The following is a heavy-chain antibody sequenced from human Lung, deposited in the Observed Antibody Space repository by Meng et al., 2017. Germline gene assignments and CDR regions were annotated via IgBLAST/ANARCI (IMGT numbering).Heavy chain of an antibody. CDR2: IYNSGST. J-gene: IGHJ2*01. CDR1: GGSISSSNYY. CDR3: ARGQKGYFDL. Sequence: RPRASGPALVNPSQPPSLPCTVSGGSISSSNYYWSWIRQPPGKGLEWSGHIYNSGSTYYNPSLKSRITISVDTSKNQFSLKLSSVTAADTAVYYCARGQKGYFDLWGRGTLVTVSS. V-gene: IGHV4-30-4*01.